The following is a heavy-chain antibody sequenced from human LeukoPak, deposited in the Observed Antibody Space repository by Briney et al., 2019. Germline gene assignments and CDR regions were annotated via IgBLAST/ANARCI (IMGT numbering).Heavy chain of an antibody. J-gene: IGHJ4*02. CDR3: AKGAYDCSSTSCYFDY. CDR1: GFTFDDYA. Sequence: GGSLRLSCAASGFTFDDYAMHWVRQAPGKGLEWVSGISWNSGSIGYADSVKGRFTISRDNAKNSLYLQMNSLRAEDMALYYCAKGAYDCSSTSCYFDYWGQGTLVTVSS. D-gene: IGHD2-2*01. CDR2: ISWNSGSI. V-gene: IGHV3-9*03.